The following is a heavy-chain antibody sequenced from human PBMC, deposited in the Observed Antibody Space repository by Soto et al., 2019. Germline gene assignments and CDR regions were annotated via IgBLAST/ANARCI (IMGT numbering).Heavy chain of an antibody. CDR1: GFTFDDYA. Sequence: EVQLVESGGGLVQPGRSLRLSCAASGFTFDDYAMHWVRQAPGKGLEWVSGLSWNGDYRDYADSVKGRFTISRDNAKNSLYLQMTSLRAEDTALYYCAKGTRSSYYYGMEVWDQGTTVTVSS. V-gene: IGHV3-9*01. D-gene: IGHD6-6*01. CDR3: AKGTRSSYYYGMEV. J-gene: IGHJ6*02. CDR2: LSWNGDYR.